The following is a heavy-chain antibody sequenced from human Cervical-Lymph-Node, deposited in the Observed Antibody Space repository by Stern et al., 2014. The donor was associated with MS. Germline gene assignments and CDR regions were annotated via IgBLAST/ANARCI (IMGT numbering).Heavy chain of an antibody. Sequence: VKLVQSGPEVKKTGTSVKLSCKAPGYTFTSSSMHWVRQAPGQGLEWMGIINPIGDSTTYAPKFQGTVTMTRDTYSTTVYMDLSSLGPEDTAVYYCARGQRYFDYWGQGTLVTVSS. CDR3: ARGQRYFDY. J-gene: IGHJ4*02. CDR1: GYTFTSSS. CDR2: INPIGDST. V-gene: IGHV1-46*01.